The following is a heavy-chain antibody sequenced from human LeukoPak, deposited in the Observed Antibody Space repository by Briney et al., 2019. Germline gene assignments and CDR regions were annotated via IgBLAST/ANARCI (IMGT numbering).Heavy chain of an antibody. CDR3: AELGITMIGGV. V-gene: IGHV3-48*04. CDR2: ISSSGSTI. J-gene: IGHJ6*04. D-gene: IGHD3-10*02. CDR1: GFSFTNYS. Sequence: GGSLRLSCASSGFSFTNYSMNWVRQAPGKGLEWVSYISSSGSTIYYADSVKGRFTISRDNAKNSLYLQMNSLRAEDTAVYYCAELGITMIGGVWGKGTTVTISS.